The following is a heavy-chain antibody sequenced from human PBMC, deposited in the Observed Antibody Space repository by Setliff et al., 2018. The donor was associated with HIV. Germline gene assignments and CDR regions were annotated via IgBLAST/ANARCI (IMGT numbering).Heavy chain of an antibody. Sequence: SETLSLTCTVSGGSISSSSYYWGWIRQPPGKGLEWIGSIYYSGSANYNPSLTSPVTISVDTSKNQFSLKLRSVTAADTAVYWCAREDSSYHYFDSWGQGMLVTVSS. V-gene: IGHV4-39*02. CDR1: GGSISSSSYY. CDR3: AREDSSYHYFDS. J-gene: IGHJ4*02. CDR2: IYYSGSA. D-gene: IGHD3-22*01.